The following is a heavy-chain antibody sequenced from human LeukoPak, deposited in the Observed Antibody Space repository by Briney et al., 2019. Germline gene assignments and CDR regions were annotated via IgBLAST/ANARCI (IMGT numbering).Heavy chain of an antibody. CDR1: GFTFNRAW. V-gene: IGHV3-15*01. Sequence: PGGSLRLSCAASGFTFNRAWMSWVRQAPGKGLEWVGRIKSKTDGGTTDYAAPVKGRFTISRDDSKNTLYLQMNSLKTEDTAVYYCTTDPGVLPKYYFDYWGQGTLVTVSS. CDR3: TTDPGVLPKYYFDY. J-gene: IGHJ4*02. CDR2: IKSKTDGGTT. D-gene: IGHD2-8*01.